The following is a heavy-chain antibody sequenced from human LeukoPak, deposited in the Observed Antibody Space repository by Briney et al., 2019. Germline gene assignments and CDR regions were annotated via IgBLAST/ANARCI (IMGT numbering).Heavy chain of an antibody. D-gene: IGHD2-2*01. CDR3: ARRSYCYSTSCYGYWFDS. V-gene: IGHV5-51*01. J-gene: IGHJ5*01. CDR2: IYPGNSDI. Sequence: GESLKISCKGSGYTFTNYWIGWVRQMPGKGLEWMGIIYPGNSDIRYSPSFQGQVTFSADKSISTAYLQWSSLKASDTAMYYCARRSYCYSTSCYGYWFDSWGQGTLVTVSS. CDR1: GYTFTNYW.